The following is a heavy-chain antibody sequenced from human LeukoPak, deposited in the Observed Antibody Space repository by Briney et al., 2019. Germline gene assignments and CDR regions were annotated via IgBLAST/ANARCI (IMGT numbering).Heavy chain of an antibody. J-gene: IGHJ4*02. D-gene: IGHD1-26*01. CDR2: ISISGVNT. CDR1: GFTFSSSA. V-gene: IGHV3-23*01. Sequence: GGSLRLSCAASGFTFSSSAMRWVRQARGRGVEWVSAISISGVNTYYADSVRGRFTISRDVSKNPLYLQMNGLRAEDTAVYYCAKDRVGLDYWGQGSLVTVSS. CDR3: AKDRVGLDY.